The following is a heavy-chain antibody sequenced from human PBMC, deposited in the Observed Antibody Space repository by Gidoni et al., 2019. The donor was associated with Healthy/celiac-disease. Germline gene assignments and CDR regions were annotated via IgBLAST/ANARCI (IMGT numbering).Heavy chain of an antibody. Sequence: QVQLVESGGGVVQPGRSLRLSCAASGFTFSSYAMHWVRQAPGKGLEWVAVISYDGSNKYYADSVKGRFTISRDNSKNTLYLQMNSLRAEDTAVYYCARNRGGYYDFWSGYSLDYWGQGTLVTVSS. CDR2: ISYDGSNK. CDR3: ARNRGGYYDFWSGYSLDY. D-gene: IGHD3-3*01. J-gene: IGHJ4*02. CDR1: GFTFSSYA. V-gene: IGHV3-30-3*01.